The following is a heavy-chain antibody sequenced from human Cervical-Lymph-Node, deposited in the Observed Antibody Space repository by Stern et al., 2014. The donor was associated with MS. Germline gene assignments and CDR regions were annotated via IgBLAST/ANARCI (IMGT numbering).Heavy chain of an antibody. CDR3: ARTKCGGACSIDF. J-gene: IGHJ4*02. CDR1: GFTFSNYR. Sequence: EVQLVESGGGLVQPGGSLRLSCAASGFTFSNYRMHWVRQGPGKGLVWVSRMDSDGISTNYADSVKGRFTISRDNAKNTLYLQMNSLRVEDTAVYFCARTKCGGACSIDFWGQGTPVTVSS. CDR2: MDSDGIST. V-gene: IGHV3-74*02. D-gene: IGHD2-21*02.